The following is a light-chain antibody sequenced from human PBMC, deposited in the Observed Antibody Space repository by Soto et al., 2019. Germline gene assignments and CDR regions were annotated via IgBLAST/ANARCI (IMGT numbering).Light chain of an antibody. CDR1: STDVGGYKY. J-gene: IGLJ2*01. Sequence: QSALTQPASVSGSPGQSITISCTGTSTDVGGYKYVSWYQQYPGKAPKLMIYDVNNRPSGVSNRFSGSKSGNTASLTISGLQAEDEGDYFCSSYTSDSTRVFGGGTKVTVL. CDR3: SSYTSDSTRV. CDR2: DVN. V-gene: IGLV2-14*01.